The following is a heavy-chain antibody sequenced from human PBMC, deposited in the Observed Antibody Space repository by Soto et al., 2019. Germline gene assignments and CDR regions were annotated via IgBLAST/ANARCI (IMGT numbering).Heavy chain of an antibody. D-gene: IGHD6-13*01. CDR2: IRTKPYGETT. J-gene: IGHJ4*02. CDR3: ARAGDAYSSSWYPQLK. Sequence: GGSLRLSCTGSGFTFGDYAVNWFRQASGKGLEWIGFIRTKPYGETTEYAASVEGRFTISRDDSKSIAYLQMDSLKTEDTAVYYCARAGDAYSSSWYPQLKWGQGTLVTVSS. V-gene: IGHV3-49*03. CDR1: GFTFGDYA.